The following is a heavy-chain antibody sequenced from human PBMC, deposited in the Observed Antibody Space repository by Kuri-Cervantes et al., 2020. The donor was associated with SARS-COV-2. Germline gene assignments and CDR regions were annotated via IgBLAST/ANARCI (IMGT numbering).Heavy chain of an antibody. CDR2: ISCSGGST. Sequence: GESLKISCAASGLPFNNYVVDWVRQAPGKGLEWVSAISCSGGSTYYADSVKGRFTISRDNSKNTLYLQMNSLRAEDTAVYYCAEASSGWYIVGWFDPWGQGALVTVSS. V-gene: IGHV3-23*01. CDR1: GLPFNNYV. D-gene: IGHD6-19*01. CDR3: AEASSGWYIVGWFDP. J-gene: IGHJ5*02.